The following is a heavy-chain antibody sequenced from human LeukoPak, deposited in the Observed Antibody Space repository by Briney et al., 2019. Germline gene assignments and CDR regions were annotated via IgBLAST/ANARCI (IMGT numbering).Heavy chain of an antibody. D-gene: IGHD3-22*01. J-gene: IGHJ3*02. CDR3: ASLSSVEVIEFDI. Sequence: SETLSLTCGVFGGSFGGYYWSWIRQPPGKGLEWIGQIHHSGSTNYNPSLKSRVSISIDTPKNQFSLNLTSVTAADTAVYYCASLSSVEVIEFDIWGQGTMVTVSS. CDR1: GGSFGGYY. CDR2: IHHSGST. V-gene: IGHV4-34*01.